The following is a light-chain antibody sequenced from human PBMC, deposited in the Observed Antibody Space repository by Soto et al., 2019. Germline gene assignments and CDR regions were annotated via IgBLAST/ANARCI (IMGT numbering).Light chain of an antibody. CDR2: GAS. CDR3: QQYGSSPQT. J-gene: IGKJ1*01. CDR1: QSVSNNY. Sequence: EIVLTQSPGTLSLSPGEIATLSFSASQSVSNNYLAWYQQKRGQPPRLLIYGASSRATGTPGRFSGSGSGTDFTLTITRLEPEDFAVYYCQQYGSSPQTFGQGTKVDIK. V-gene: IGKV3-20*01.